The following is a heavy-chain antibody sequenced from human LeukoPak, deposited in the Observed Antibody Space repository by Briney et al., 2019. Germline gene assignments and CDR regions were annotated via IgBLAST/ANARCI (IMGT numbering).Heavy chain of an antibody. CDR2: MSGSGTST. V-gene: IGHV3-23*01. J-gene: IGHJ4*02. CDR3: AKSSNSGYFYAHFDY. D-gene: IGHD3-22*01. CDR1: GFTFSSYA. Sequence: PGGSLRLSCATSGFTFSSYAMSWVRQAPGKGLEWVSAMSGSGTSTYDADSVKGRFTISRDISKNTLYLQMSSLRAEDTAVYYCAKSSNSGYFYAHFDYWGQGTLVTVSS.